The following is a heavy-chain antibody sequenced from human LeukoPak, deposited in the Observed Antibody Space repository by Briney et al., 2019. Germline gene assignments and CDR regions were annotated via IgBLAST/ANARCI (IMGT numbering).Heavy chain of an antibody. CDR3: AKGAEIDP. J-gene: IGHJ5*02. CDR1: GFNFNNFA. V-gene: IGHV3-23*01. CDR2: MTGPADTT. Sequence: SGGSLRPSCAASGFNFNNFAMSWVRQAPGKGLEGLSAMTGPADTTYYAESVKGRFTISRDYSKSMVFLQMNSLRVEATAIYYCAKGAEIDPWGQGTLVTVSS.